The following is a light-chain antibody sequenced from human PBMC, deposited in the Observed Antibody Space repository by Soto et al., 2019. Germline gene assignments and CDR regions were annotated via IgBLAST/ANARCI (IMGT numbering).Light chain of an antibody. CDR2: GAS. CDR1: QSVSSN. Sequence: EIVMTQSPATLSVSPGERATLSCRASQSVSSNLAWYQQKPGQAPRLFIYGASTRATGIPARFSGSGSGTEFTLTISRLEPEDFAVYYCQQYGSSLITFGQGTRLEIK. CDR3: QQYGSSLIT. J-gene: IGKJ5*01. V-gene: IGKV3-15*01.